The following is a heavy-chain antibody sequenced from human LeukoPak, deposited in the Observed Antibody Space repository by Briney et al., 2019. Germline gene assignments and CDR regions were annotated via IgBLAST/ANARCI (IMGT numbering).Heavy chain of an antibody. CDR2: ISAYNGNT. D-gene: IGHD3-9*01. CDR3: ARLPRYYDILTGYLVHYGMDV. Sequence: ASVKVSCKASGYTFTSYGISWVRQAPGQGLEWMGWISAYNGNTNYAQKLQGRVTMTTDTSTSTAYMELRSLRSDDTAVYYCARLPRYYDILTGYLVHYGMDVWGQGTTVTVS. J-gene: IGHJ6*02. V-gene: IGHV1-18*01. CDR1: GYTFTSYG.